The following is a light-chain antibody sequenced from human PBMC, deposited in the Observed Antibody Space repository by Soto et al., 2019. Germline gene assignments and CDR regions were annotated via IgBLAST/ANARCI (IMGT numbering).Light chain of an antibody. CDR2: AAS. V-gene: IGKV1-9*01. Sequence: DIQLTQSPSFLSASVGDRVTITCRASQGISSYLAWYQQKPGKAPKLPIYAASTLQSGVPARFSGSDYETEFTLTISNIKPADFATYYLKQLNSNPQFKYGGGTKVEIK. CDR3: KQLNSNPQFK. J-gene: IGKJ4*02. CDR1: QGISSY.